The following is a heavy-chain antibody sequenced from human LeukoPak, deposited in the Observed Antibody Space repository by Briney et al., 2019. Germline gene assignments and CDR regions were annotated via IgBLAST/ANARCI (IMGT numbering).Heavy chain of an antibody. D-gene: IGHD3-22*01. J-gene: IGHJ3*02. CDR3: ARDATMIIVTGNFDI. CDR1: GFRFSDYY. V-gene: IGHV3-11*04. CDR2: ISSSGSTK. Sequence: PGGSLRLSCAASGFRFSDYYMIWIRQAPGKGLEWVSYISSSGSTKYYADSVKGRFTISRDTAGSSLFLQMNRLRAEDTAVYYCARDATMIIVTGNFDIWGQGTLLTVSS.